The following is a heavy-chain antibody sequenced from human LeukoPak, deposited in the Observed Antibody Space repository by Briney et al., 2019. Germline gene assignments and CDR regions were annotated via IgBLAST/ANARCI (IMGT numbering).Heavy chain of an antibody. Sequence: GGSLRLSCAASGFTISSYWMSWVRQAPGKGLEWVANIKQDGSEKYYVDSVKGRFTISRDNAKNSLYLQMNSLRAEDTAVYYCARALWLFHYWGQGTLVTVSS. CDR3: ARALWLFHY. J-gene: IGHJ4*02. V-gene: IGHV3-7*05. CDR2: IKQDGSEK. D-gene: IGHD2-21*01. CDR1: GFTISSYW.